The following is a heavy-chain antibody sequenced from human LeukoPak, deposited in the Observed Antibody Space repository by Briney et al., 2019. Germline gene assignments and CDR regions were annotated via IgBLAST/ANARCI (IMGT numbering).Heavy chain of an antibody. CDR2: ISYDGSNK. J-gene: IGHJ4*02. Sequence: GGSLRLSCAASGFTFSSYGMHWVRQAPGKGLEWVAVISYDGSNKYYADSVKGRFTISRDNSKNTLYLQMNSLRAEDTAVYYCAKFRGYGYFDYWGQGTLVTVSS. D-gene: IGHD5-12*01. CDR1: GFTFSSYG. CDR3: AKFRGYGYFDY. V-gene: IGHV3-30*18.